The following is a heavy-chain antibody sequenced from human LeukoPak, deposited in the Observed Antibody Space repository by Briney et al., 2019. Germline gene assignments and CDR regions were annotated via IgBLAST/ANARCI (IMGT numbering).Heavy chain of an antibody. V-gene: IGHV3-23*01. Sequence: PGGSLRLSCAVTGFTFSTYAMSWVRQATGKGLEWVSSIYESGDSTYYADSVKGRFTISRDNSKNTLYLQMNSLRAEDTAIYYCAKRLLWTFDYWGQGTLVTVSS. CDR1: GFTFSTYA. CDR2: IYESGDST. J-gene: IGHJ4*02. CDR3: AKRLLWTFDY. D-gene: IGHD3-10*01.